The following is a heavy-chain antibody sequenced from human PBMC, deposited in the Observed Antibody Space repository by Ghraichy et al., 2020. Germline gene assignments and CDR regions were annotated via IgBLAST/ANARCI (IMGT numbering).Heavy chain of an antibody. CDR3: ARQSIGDFGVVIPILDY. J-gene: IGHJ4*02. D-gene: IGHD3-3*01. CDR1: GGTFSSYA. CDR2: IIPIFGTA. V-gene: IGHV1-69*13. Sequence: SVKVSCKASGGTFSSYAISWVRQAPGQGLEWMGGIIPIFGTANYAQKFQGRVTITADESTSTAYMELSSLRSEDTAVYYCARQSIGDFGVVIPILDYWGQGTLVTVSS.